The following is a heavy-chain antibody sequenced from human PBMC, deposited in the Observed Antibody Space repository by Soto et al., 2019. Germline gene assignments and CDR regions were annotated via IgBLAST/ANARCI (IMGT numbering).Heavy chain of an antibody. V-gene: IGHV5-51*01. J-gene: IGHJ6*02. Sequence: EVQLVQSGAEVKKPGETLQISCKGSGYSFTSYWIGWVRQMPGKGLEWMGIIYPGDSDTRYSQSFQGQVTPSANKSMSTAYLQWSSLKATDTAMYYCARNPYGGKAYYSCYGMDVWGQGTTVTVSS. D-gene: IGHD4-17*01. CDR2: IYPGDSDT. CDR1: GYSFTSYW. CDR3: ARNPYGGKAYYSCYGMDV.